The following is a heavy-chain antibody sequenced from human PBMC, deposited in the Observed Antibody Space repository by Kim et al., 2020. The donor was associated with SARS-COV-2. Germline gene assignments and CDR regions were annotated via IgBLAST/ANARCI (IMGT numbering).Heavy chain of an antibody. CDR1: RFTFSDYH. CDR3: VKARVVDYKGYFDY. V-gene: IGHV3-23*01. Sequence: GGSLRLSCAASRFTFSDYHMTWVRQAPGKGLEWVATISDDAGGTYYADGVKGRFIISRDNSKNTLFLQMNSLGAEDTAVYYCVKARVVDYKGYFDYWGQGTLVTVSS. CDR2: ISDDAGGT. D-gene: IGHD1-20*01. J-gene: IGHJ4*02.